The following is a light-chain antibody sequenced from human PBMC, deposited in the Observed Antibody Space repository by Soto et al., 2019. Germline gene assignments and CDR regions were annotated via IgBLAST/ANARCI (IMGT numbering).Light chain of an antibody. Sequence: QSALTQPASVSGSPGQSITISCTGTSSDVGGYNYISWYQQHPGKAPKLLIYEVRNRPSGVSYRFSGSKSGNTASLTISGLQAEDEADYYGSSYTSNRTVAFGGGTKLTVL. V-gene: IGLV2-14*01. CDR2: EVR. J-gene: IGLJ2*01. CDR3: SSYTSNRTVA. CDR1: SSDVGGYNY.